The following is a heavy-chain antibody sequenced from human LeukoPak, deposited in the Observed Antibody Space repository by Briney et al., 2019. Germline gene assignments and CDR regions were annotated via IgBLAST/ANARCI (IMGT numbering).Heavy chain of an antibody. V-gene: IGHV3-15*01. CDR1: GFTFSKAW. CDR3: TTLVGAPRG. D-gene: IGHD1-26*01. J-gene: IGHJ4*02. Sequence: GGSLRLSCAASGFTFSKAWMSWVRQAPGKGLEWVCRMKKKTVGGTRDDAAPVKERFTNEGNDSKNTLYLQMNSLKTEDTAVYCCTTLVGAPRGGGQGTLVSVSS. CDR2: MKKKTVGGTR.